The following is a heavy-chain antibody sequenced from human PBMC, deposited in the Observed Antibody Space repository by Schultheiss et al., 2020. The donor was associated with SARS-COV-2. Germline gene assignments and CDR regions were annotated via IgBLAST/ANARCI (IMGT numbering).Heavy chain of an antibody. CDR3: ARDLGEYDFWSGDLDY. D-gene: IGHD3-3*01. Sequence: GGSLRLSCAASGFTFSSYSMNWVSQAPGKGLEWVSYISSSSSTIYYADSVKGRFTISRDNAKNSLYLQMNSLRAEDTAVYYCARDLGEYDFWSGDLDYWGQGTLVTVSS. V-gene: IGHV3-48*04. J-gene: IGHJ4*02. CDR2: ISSSSSTI. CDR1: GFTFSSYS.